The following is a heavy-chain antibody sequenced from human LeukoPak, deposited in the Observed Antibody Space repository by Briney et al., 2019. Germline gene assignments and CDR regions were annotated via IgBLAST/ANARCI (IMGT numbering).Heavy chain of an antibody. CDR1: GYRFTSSW. Sequence: GESLKICCKGSGYRFTSSWISWVRQMPGKGLEWMGRIDPSDSYTNYSPSFQGHVTISADKTISTAFLQWSSLKAAETAMYYCAGSYCSITSCDRSHDAFDIWGQGTMVTVSS. V-gene: IGHV5-10-1*01. CDR3: AGSYCSITSCDRSHDAFDI. D-gene: IGHD2-2*01. J-gene: IGHJ3*02. CDR2: IDPSDSYT.